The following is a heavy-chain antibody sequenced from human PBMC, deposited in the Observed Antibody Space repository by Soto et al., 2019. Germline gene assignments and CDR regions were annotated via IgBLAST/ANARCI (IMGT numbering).Heavy chain of an antibody. J-gene: IGHJ4*02. CDR1: GGSINTYY. V-gene: IGHV4-59*01. Sequence: QVQLQESGPGLVKPSETLSLTCTVSGGSINTYYCSWIRQPPGKGLEWIGYIYDSGSTNYNPSLKGRVTISVDTSKSQFSLKLTSVTAADKAVYYCARGVFGTFAYWGQGTLVTVSS. D-gene: IGHD1-7*01. CDR3: ARGVFGTFAY. CDR2: IYDSGST.